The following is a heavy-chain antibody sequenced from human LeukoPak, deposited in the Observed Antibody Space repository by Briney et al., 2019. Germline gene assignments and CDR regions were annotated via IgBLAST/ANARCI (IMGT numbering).Heavy chain of an antibody. V-gene: IGHV4-34*01. CDR1: SGSFSDHC. Sequence: RASETLSLTCAVYSGSFSDHCWSWIRQPPGRGLEWIGEIYSSGSANYNPSLKSRLAISVDTSKSQFSLKLSSLTAADTAVYFCARGVVDYSTRSGYFSHWGQGTLVAVSS. D-gene: IGHD3-22*01. J-gene: IGHJ4*02. CDR3: ARGVVDYSTRSGYFSH. CDR2: IYSSGSA.